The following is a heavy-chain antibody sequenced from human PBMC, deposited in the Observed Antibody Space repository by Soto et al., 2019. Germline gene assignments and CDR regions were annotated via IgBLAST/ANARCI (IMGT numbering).Heavy chain of an antibody. CDR2: ISGSGGST. D-gene: IGHD2-2*02. CDR1: GFTFSSYA. CDR3: AKSEYCSSTSCYTGWFDP. V-gene: IGHV3-23*01. Sequence: GGSRRLSCAASGFTFSSYAMSWVRQAPGKGLEWVSAISGSGGSTYYADSVKGRFTISRDNSKNTLYLQMNSLRAEDTAVYYCAKSEYCSSTSCYTGWFDPWGQGTLVTVSS. J-gene: IGHJ5*02.